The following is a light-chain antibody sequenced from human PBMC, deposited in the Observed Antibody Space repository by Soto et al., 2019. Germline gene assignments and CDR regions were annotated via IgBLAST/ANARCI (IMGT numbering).Light chain of an antibody. CDR2: DAS. Sequence: EIVLTQSPGTLSLSPWERATLSCRASQSVSNTYLAWYQQKPGQAPRLLIYDASSRATGIPDRFSGSGSGTDFTLTISRLEPEDFAVYYCQHYGRSPGLFTFGPGTKVDIK. CDR3: QHYGRSPGLFT. CDR1: QSVSNTY. J-gene: IGKJ3*01. V-gene: IGKV3-20*01.